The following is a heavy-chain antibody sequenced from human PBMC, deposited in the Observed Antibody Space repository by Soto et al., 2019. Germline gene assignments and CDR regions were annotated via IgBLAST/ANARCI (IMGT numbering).Heavy chain of an antibody. CDR3: ARGGGSGYSGYHRYFDY. D-gene: IGHD5-12*01. CDR1: GGSISSGGYY. J-gene: IGHJ4*02. V-gene: IGHV4-31*03. Sequence: SETLSLTCTVSGGSISSGGYYWSWIRQRPGKGLEWIGYIYYSGSTYYNPSLKSRVTISVDTSKNQFSLKLSSVTAADTAVYYCARGGGSGYSGYHRYFDYWGQGTLVTVSS. CDR2: IYYSGST.